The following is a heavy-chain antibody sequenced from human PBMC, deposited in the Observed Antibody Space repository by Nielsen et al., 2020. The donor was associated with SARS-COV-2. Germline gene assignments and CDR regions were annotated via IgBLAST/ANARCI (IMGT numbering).Heavy chain of an antibody. D-gene: IGHD5-12*01. CDR1: GFTFDDYA. Sequence: SLKISCAASGFTFDDYAMHWVRQAPGKGLEWVSGISWDSGSIGYADSVKGRFTISRDNSKNSLYLQMNSLRTEDTDLYYCAKEGGGYYFSPSYAFDIWGRGTMVSRSS. V-gene: IGHV3-9*01. CDR3: AKEGGGYYFSPSYAFDI. J-gene: IGHJ3*02. CDR2: ISWDSGSI.